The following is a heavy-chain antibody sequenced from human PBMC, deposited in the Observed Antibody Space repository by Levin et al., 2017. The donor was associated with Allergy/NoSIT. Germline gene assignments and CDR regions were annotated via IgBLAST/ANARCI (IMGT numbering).Heavy chain of an antibody. Sequence: GGSLRLSCAASGFTFSSYGMHWVRQAPGKGLEWVAVISYDGSNKYYADSVKGRFTISRDNSKNTLYLQMNSLRAEDTAVYYCANAPLGGWFSYFQHWGQGTLVTVSS. CDR2: ISYDGSNK. D-gene: IGHD2-15*01. J-gene: IGHJ1*01. CDR3: ANAPLGGWFSYFQH. CDR1: GFTFSSYG. V-gene: IGHV3-30*18.